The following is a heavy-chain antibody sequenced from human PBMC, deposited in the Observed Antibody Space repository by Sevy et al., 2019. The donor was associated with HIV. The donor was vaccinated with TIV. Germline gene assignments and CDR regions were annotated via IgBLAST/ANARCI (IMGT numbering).Heavy chain of an antibody. D-gene: IGHD3-3*01. CDR1: GFTFSSYG. CDR3: AKAFGITIFGVVNYYYGMDV. J-gene: IGHJ6*02. CDR2: ISYDGSNK. Sequence: GGSLRLSCAASGFTFSSYGMHWVRLAPVKGLEWVAVISYDGSNKNYADSVKGRFTISRDNSKNALYLQMNSLRAEDTAVYYCAKAFGITIFGVVNYYYGMDVWGQGTTVTVSS. V-gene: IGHV3-30*18.